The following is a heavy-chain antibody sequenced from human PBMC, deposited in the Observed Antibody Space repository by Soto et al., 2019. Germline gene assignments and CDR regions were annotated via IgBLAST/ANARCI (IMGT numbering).Heavy chain of an antibody. D-gene: IGHD4-4*01. Sequence: PGGSLRLSCAASGFTFDDYAMHWVRQAPGEGLEWVSGISWDSGGIGYADSVKGRFTISRDNAKNSLYLQMNSLRAEDTALYYCPKDIDAQYIPYHGFDAWAQGTLATVSS. J-gene: IGHJ5*02. CDR1: GFTFDDYA. V-gene: IGHV3-9*01. CDR2: ISWDSGGI. CDR3: PKDIDAQYIPYHGFDA.